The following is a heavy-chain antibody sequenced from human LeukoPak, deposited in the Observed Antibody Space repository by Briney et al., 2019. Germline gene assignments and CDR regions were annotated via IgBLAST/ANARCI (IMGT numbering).Heavy chain of an antibody. CDR2: INPNSGGT. J-gene: IGHJ4*02. V-gene: IGHV1-2*02. CDR3: ARSNRLSYYDSSGYLLQ. D-gene: IGHD3-22*01. CDR1: GYTFTGYY. Sequence: ASVKVSCKASGYTFTGYYMHWVRQAPGQGLEWMGWINPNSGGTNYAQKFQGRVTMTRDTSISTAYMELSSLRSEDTAVYYCARSNRLSYYDSSGYLLQWGQGTLVTVSS.